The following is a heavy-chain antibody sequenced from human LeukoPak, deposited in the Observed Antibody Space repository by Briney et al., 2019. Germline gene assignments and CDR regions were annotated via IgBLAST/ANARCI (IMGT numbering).Heavy chain of an antibody. CDR3: AGGWLRDKNDF. CDR2: FHHSGST. Sequence: SETLSLTFTFSGDSISTYYWTWIRQSPGKGLEWVGFFHHSGSTNYNPSFKSRVTISADTSNNHFSLRLTSVTAAETAVYYCAGGWLRDKNDFWGQGTLVTVS. J-gene: IGHJ4*02. CDR1: GDSISTYY. V-gene: IGHV4-59*01. D-gene: IGHD5-24*01.